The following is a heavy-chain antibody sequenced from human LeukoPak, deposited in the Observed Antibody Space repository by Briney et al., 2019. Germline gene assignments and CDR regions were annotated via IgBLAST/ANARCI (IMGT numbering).Heavy chain of an antibody. CDR3: ARRMRYFDWLFDY. CDR2: INSDGSST. Sequence: RGSLRLSCAASGFTFSSYWMHWVRQAPGKGLVWVSRINSDGSSTSYADSVKGRFTTSRDNAKNTLYLQMNSLRAEDTAVYYCARRMRYFDWLFDYWGQGTLVTVSS. D-gene: IGHD3-9*01. CDR1: GFTFSSYW. V-gene: IGHV3-74*01. J-gene: IGHJ4*02.